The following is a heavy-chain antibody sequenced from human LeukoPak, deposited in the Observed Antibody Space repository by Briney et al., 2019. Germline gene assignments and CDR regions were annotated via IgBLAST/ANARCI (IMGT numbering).Heavy chain of an antibody. D-gene: IGHD2-2*02. CDR1: GFTFSSYA. J-gene: IGHJ4*02. CDR2: ISGSGGST. V-gene: IGHV3-23*01. CDR3: AKDGVSEDIVVVPAAIPFDY. Sequence: GGSLRLSCAASGFTFSSYAMSWVRQAPGKGLEWVSAISGSGGSTYYADSVKGRFTISRDSSKNTLYLQMNSLRAEDTAVYYCAKDGVSEDIVVVPAAIPFDYWGQGTLVTVSS.